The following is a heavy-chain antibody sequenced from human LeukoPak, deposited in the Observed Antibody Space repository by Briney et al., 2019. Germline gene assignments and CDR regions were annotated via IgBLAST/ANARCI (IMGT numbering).Heavy chain of an antibody. CDR2: ISYDGSNK. J-gene: IGHJ3*02. D-gene: IGHD5-18*01. CDR1: GFTFSSYA. CDR3: ASERETWIQLWPTRAFDI. Sequence: PGGSLRLPCAASGFTFSSYAMHWVRQAPGKGLEWVAVISYDGSNKYYADSVKGRFTISRDNSKNTLYLQMNSLRAEDTAVYYCASERETWIQLWPTRAFDIWGQGTMVTVSS. V-gene: IGHV3-30-3*01.